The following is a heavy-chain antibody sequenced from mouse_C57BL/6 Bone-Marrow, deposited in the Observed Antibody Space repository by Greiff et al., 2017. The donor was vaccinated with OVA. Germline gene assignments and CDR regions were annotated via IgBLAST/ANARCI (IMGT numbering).Heavy chain of an antibody. CDR1: GFNIKDDY. J-gene: IGHJ2*01. CDR3: TRGSYFGY. Sequence: VQLQQSGAELVRPGASVKLSCTASGFNIKDDYMHWVKQRPEQGLEWIGWIDPENGDTEYDSKFKGKATITADTSSNTAYRQLSSLTSEDTAVYYCTRGSYFGYWGQGTTLTVSA. CDR2: IDPENGDT. V-gene: IGHV14-4*01. D-gene: IGHD1-1*01.